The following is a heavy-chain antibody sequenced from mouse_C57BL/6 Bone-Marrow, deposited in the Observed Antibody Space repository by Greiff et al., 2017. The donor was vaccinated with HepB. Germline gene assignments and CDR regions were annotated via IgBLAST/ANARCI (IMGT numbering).Heavy chain of an antibody. V-gene: IGHV1-82*01. CDR1: GYAFSSSW. CDR3: ARTGDGNGYFDV. J-gene: IGHJ1*03. Sequence: QVQLQQSGPELVKPGASVKISCKASGYAFSSSWMNWVKQRPGKGLEWIGRIYPGDGDTNYNGKFKGKATLTADKSSSAAYMQLSSLTSEDSAVYFCARTGDGNGYFDVWGTGTTVTVSS. CDR2: IYPGDGDT. D-gene: IGHD2-1*01.